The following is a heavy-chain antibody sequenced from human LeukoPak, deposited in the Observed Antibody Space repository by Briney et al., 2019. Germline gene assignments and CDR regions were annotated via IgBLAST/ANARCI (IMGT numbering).Heavy chain of an antibody. D-gene: IGHD6-19*01. CDR2: IDHTGST. CDR1: GVSISNNLLS. J-gene: IGHJ4*02. Sequence: SETLSLTCTVSGVSISNNLLSWGWIRQPPGRGLEWIGNIDHTGSTYYNPSLKNRVTISVDTSKNQFSLRLSSVTAADTAVYYCARGRQWLVPAFDYWGQGTLVTVSS. CDR3: ARGRQWLVPAFDY. V-gene: IGHV4-39*07.